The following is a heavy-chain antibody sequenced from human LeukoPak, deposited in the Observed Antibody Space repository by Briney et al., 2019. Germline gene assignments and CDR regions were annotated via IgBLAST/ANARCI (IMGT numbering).Heavy chain of an antibody. CDR2: ISSSSSYI. D-gene: IGHD6-13*01. CDR3: AREGAAGTLGAFDI. V-gene: IGHV3-21*01. Sequence: GGSLRLSCAASGFTFSSYSMNWVRQAPGKGLEWVSSISSSSSYIYYADSVKGRFTISRDNAKNSLYLQMNSLRAEDTAVYYCAREGAAGTLGAFDIWGQGTMVIVSS. CDR1: GFTFSSYS. J-gene: IGHJ3*02.